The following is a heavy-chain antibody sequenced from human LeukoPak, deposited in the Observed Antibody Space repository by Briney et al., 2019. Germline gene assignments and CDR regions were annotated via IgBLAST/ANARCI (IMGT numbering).Heavy chain of an antibody. CDR3: ARTGSGGAFDI. Sequence: SETLSLTCTVSGGSISSSSYYWGWIRQPPGKGLEWIGRIYTSGSTNYNPSLKSRVTMSVDTSKNQFSLKLSSVTAADTAVYYCARTGSGGAFDIWGQGTMVTVSS. CDR2: IYTSGST. CDR1: GGSISSSSYY. V-gene: IGHV4-39*07. D-gene: IGHD2-15*01. J-gene: IGHJ3*02.